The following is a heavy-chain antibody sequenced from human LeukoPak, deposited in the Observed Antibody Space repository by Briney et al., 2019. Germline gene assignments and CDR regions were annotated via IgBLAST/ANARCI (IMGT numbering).Heavy chain of an antibody. D-gene: IGHD2-2*01. J-gene: IGHJ6*02. Sequence: SETLSLTCAVYGGSFNGYYWSWIRQPPGKGLEWIGEINHSGSTNYNPSLKSRVTISVDTSKNLFSLKLSSVTAADTAVYYCAREVLVSAADYYYYGMDVWGQGTTVTVSS. CDR3: AREVLVSAADYYYYGMDV. V-gene: IGHV4-34*01. CDR1: GGSFNGYY. CDR2: INHSGST.